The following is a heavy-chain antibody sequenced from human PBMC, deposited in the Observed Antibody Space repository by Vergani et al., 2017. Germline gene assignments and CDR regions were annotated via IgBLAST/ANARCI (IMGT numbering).Heavy chain of an antibody. CDR1: GFTFSSYW. CDR2: MNSDGSIT. V-gene: IGHV3-74*01. CDR3: ARDRFEAARPLDY. Sequence: DVQLVESGGGLVRPGGSLRLSCAASGFTFSSYWMHWVRQGPGKGLVWVARMNSDGSITNYADSVKGRFTISRDNAKSTLYLQMSSLRDEDTAVYYCARDRFEAARPLDYWGQGTLVTVSS. D-gene: IGHD6-6*01. J-gene: IGHJ4*02.